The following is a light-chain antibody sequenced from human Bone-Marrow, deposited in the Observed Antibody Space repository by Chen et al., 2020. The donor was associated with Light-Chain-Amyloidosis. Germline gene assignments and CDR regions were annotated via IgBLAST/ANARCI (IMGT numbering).Light chain of an antibody. J-gene: IGLJ3*02. CDR3: QSYQGSSQGV. CDR1: SGSIATNY. CDR2: EDD. V-gene: IGLV6-57*01. Sequence: NFMLTQPHSVSESPGKTVIISCTRSSGSIATNYVQGYQQRPGSSPTTVIYEDDQRPSGVPDRLSGSIDRSSNSASLTISGLTTEDEADYYCQSYQGSSQGVFGGGTKLTVL.